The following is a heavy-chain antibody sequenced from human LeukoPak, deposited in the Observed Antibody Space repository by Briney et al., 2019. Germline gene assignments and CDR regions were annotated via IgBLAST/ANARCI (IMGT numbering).Heavy chain of an antibody. D-gene: IGHD1-26*01. CDR1: GFTFGDYA. Sequence: GRSLRLSCTASGFTFGDYAMSWVRQAPGKGLEWVGFIRSKAYGGTTEYAASVKGRFTISRDDSKSIAYLQMNSLKTEDTAVYYCTRGGGSYYWGQGTLATVSS. J-gene: IGHJ4*02. CDR2: IRSKAYGGTT. V-gene: IGHV3-49*04. CDR3: TRGGGSYY.